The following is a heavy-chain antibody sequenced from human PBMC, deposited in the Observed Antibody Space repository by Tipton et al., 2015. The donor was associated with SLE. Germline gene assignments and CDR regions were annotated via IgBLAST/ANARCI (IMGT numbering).Heavy chain of an antibody. CDR3: TRHAHTRGRFDI. J-gene: IGHJ3*02. Sequence: LRLSCIGSGFTFSDYCMNWIRQPPGKGLEWIASIYYSGSTYYNPSLKSRVTISVDTSKNQFSLNLSSVTAADTAVYYCTRHAHTRGRFDIWGQGTMVTVSS. CDR2: IYYSGST. CDR1: GFTFSDYC. V-gene: IGHV4-38-2*02.